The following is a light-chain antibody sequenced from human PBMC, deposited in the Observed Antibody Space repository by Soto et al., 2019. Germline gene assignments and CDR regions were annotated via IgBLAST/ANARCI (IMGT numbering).Light chain of an antibody. CDR3: QQYDNYPLT. CDR1: QTISSW. J-gene: IGKJ4*01. CDR2: KAS. V-gene: IGKV1-5*03. Sequence: DIQMTQSPSSLSASVGDRVTITCRASQTISSWLAWYQQKPGKAPKLLIYKASTLKSGVPSRFSGSGSGTELTITISNLQPDDFATYYCQQYDNYPLTFGGGTKVDIK.